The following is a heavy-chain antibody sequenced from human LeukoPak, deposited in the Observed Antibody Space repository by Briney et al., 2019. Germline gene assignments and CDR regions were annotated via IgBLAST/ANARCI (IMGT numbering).Heavy chain of an antibody. J-gene: IGHJ4*02. CDR3: ARSAIFSSGYYYDYFDY. Sequence: GGSLRLSCAASGFTFSSYAMHWVRQAPGKGLEWVAVIPYDGSNKYCADSVKGRFTISRDNSKNTLYLQMNSLRAEDTAVYYCARSAIFSSGYYYDYFDYWGQGTLVTVSS. CDR1: GFTFSSYA. CDR2: IPYDGSNK. D-gene: IGHD3-22*01. V-gene: IGHV3-30-3*01.